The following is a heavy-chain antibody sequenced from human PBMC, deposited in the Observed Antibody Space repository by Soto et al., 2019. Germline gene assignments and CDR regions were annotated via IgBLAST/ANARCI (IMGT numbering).Heavy chain of an antibody. D-gene: IGHD3-3*01. Sequence: EVQLVESGGGLVQPGRSLRLSCAASGFTFDDYAMHWVRQAPGKGLEWVSGISWNSGSIGYADSVKGRFTISRDNAKNSLYLQMNSLRAEDTALYYCAKGTSWDFWSGNMDVWGKGTTVTVSS. V-gene: IGHV3-9*01. CDR2: ISWNSGSI. J-gene: IGHJ6*03. CDR1: GFTFDDYA. CDR3: AKGTSWDFWSGNMDV.